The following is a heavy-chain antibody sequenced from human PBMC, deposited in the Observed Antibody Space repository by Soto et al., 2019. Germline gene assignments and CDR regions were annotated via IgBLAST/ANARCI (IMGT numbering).Heavy chain of an antibody. Sequence: SVKGACRASGGTFSNYAISLVRQAPGQGLEWMGGISPIFGTANYAQKFQGRVTITADKSTSTVYMELSSLRSEDTAVYHCADVTTSDHYGMDFWGQGTTVIVSS. CDR2: ISPIFGTA. CDR3: ADVTTSDHYGMDF. D-gene: IGHD2-21*02. CDR1: GGTFSNYA. J-gene: IGHJ6*02. V-gene: IGHV1-69*06.